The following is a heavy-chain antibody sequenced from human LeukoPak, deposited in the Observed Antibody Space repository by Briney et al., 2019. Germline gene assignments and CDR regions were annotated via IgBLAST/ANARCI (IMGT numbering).Heavy chain of an antibody. Sequence: PSETLSLTCIVSGGSISSNYCNWIRQPAGKGLEWIGRISSSGSINYNPSLQSRVTMSVNTSKNQFSLKLSSVTAADTAMYYCANTPYGDYNNWFDPWGLGVLVTVSS. CDR1: GGSISSNY. CDR3: ANTPYGDYNNWFDP. CDR2: ISSSGSI. V-gene: IGHV4-4*07. D-gene: IGHD4-17*01. J-gene: IGHJ5*02.